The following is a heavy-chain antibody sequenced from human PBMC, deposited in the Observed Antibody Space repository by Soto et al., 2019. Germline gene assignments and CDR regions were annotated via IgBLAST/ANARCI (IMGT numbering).Heavy chain of an antibody. CDR1: GFTFSSYA. D-gene: IGHD6-19*01. CDR3: AKDLISWTWLVQRPFDY. J-gene: IGHJ4*02. Sequence: GGSLRLSCAASGFTFSSYAMSWVRQAPGKGLEWVSAISGSGGSTYYADSVKGRFTISRDNSKNTLYLQMNSLRAEDTAVYYCAKDLISWTWLVQRPFDYWGQGTLVTVSS. V-gene: IGHV3-23*01. CDR2: ISGSGGST.